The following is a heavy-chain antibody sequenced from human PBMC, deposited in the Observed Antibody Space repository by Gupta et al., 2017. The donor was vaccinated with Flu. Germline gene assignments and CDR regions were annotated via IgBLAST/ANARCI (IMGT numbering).Heavy chain of an antibody. J-gene: IGHJ4*02. Sequence: EVQLFESGGGLVQPVGSMRLSCAASRLTFSSYAISWVRQAPGKGLAWVSAISGSGASTCYTDSEKGQVTISRDNSKNTLYLQMNSLKADDTAVYVCAKIDGVLLWFGELLEGDYFDYWGQGTLVTVSS. V-gene: IGHV3-23*01. CDR1: RLTFSSYA. CDR3: AKIDGVLLWFGELLEGDYFDY. CDR2: ISGSGAST. D-gene: IGHD3-10*01.